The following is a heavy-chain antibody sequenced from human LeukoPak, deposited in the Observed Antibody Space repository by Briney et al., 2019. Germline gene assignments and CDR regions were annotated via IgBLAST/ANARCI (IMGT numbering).Heavy chain of an antibody. CDR1: GYTFTGYY. CDR3: ARDLTSAVAGFDY. V-gene: IGHV1-2*02. D-gene: IGHD6-19*01. Sequence: ASVKVSCKASGYTFTGYYMHWVRQAPGQGLEWMGWINPNSGGTNYAQKVQGRVTMTRDTSISTAYMELSRLRSDDTAVYYCARDLTSAVAGFDYWGQGTLVTVSS. J-gene: IGHJ4*02. CDR2: INPNSGGT.